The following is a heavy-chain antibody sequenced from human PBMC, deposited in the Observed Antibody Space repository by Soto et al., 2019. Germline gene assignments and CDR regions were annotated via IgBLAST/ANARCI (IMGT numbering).Heavy chain of an antibody. D-gene: IGHD6-13*01. CDR3: VRRHVSATGIDWFDP. CDR1: GSTFTSYG. V-gene: IGHV1-3*01. Sequence: ASVKVSCKASGSTFTSYGIHWVRQAPAQRLEWVGWINAANGDTKYSAKFHVRVTITRDTSACTAYMELSSLRSEDTAVYYCVRRHVSATGIDWFDPWGQGTLVTVSS. CDR2: INAANGDT. J-gene: IGHJ5*02.